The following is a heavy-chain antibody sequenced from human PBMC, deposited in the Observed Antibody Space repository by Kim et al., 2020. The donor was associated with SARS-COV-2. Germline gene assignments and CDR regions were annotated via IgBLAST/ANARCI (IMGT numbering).Heavy chain of an antibody. Sequence: GGSLRLSCAASGFTFSRYSMNWVRQATGKGLEWVAYITSSSSTLYYADSVKGRFTISRDNAKNSLYLQMNSLRDEDTAVYYCARDRFYYDTSAYYDAFDIWGQGTMVTVSS. J-gene: IGHJ3*02. CDR2: ITSSSSTL. CDR3: ARDRFYYDTSAYYDAFDI. V-gene: IGHV3-48*02. D-gene: IGHD3-22*01. CDR1: GFTFSRYS.